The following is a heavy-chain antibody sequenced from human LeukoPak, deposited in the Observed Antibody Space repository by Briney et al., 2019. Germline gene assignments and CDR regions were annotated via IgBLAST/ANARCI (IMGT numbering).Heavy chain of an antibody. V-gene: IGHV4-59*01. Sequence: KSSETLSLTCTVSGGSISSYYWSWIRQPPGKGLEWIGYIYYSGSTNYNPSLKSRVTISVDTSKNQFSLKLSSVTAADTAVYYCASIWFGEFGFDPWGQGTLVTVSS. J-gene: IGHJ5*02. CDR2: IYYSGST. D-gene: IGHD3-10*01. CDR3: ASIWFGEFGFDP. CDR1: GGSISSYY.